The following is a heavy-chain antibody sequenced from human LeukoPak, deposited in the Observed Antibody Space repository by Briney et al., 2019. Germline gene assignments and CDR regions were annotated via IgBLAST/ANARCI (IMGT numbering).Heavy chain of an antibody. J-gene: IGHJ4*02. Sequence: PGGSLRLSCAASGFTFSSYAMNWVRQAPGKGLEWVSAMSGGGGTTYYADSVKGRFTISRDNSKNTLFLQMNSLGAEDTAVYYCAKDREGLSSGYDLEYFDYWGQGTLVTVSS. CDR2: MSGGGGTT. D-gene: IGHD5-12*01. CDR1: GFTFSSYA. CDR3: AKDREGLSSGYDLEYFDY. V-gene: IGHV3-23*01.